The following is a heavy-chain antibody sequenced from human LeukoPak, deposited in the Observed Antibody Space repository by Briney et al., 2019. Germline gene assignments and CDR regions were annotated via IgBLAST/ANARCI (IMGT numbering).Heavy chain of an antibody. CDR1: GFTFSSYA. V-gene: IGHV3-23*01. Sequence: GGSLRLSCAASGFTFSSYAMSWVRQAPGKGLEWVSAISGSGGSTYYADSEKGRFTISRDNSKNTLYLQMNSLRAEDTAVYYCAKDLTPYDFWSGYYFWGQGTLVTVSS. CDR2: ISGSGGST. D-gene: IGHD3-3*01. J-gene: IGHJ4*02. CDR3: AKDLTPYDFWSGYYF.